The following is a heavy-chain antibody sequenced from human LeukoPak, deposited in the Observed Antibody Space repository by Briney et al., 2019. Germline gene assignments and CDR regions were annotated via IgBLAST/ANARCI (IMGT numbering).Heavy chain of an antibody. CDR1: GGSISSSNW. CDR2: IYHSGST. CDR3: ARVPSPTGRVYGMDV. V-gene: IGHV4-4*02. J-gene: IGHJ6*02. D-gene: IGHD1-1*01. Sequence: SETLSLTCAVSGGSISSSNWWSWVRQPPGKGLEWIGEIYHSGSTNYNPSLKSRVTISVDKSKNQSSLKLSSVTAADTAVYYCARVPSPTGRVYGMDVWGQGTTVTVSS.